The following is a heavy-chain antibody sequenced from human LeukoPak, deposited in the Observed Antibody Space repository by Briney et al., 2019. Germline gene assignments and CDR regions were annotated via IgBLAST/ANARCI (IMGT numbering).Heavy chain of an antibody. CDR2: IRSSSSNI. D-gene: IGHD1-1*01. Sequence: PGGSLRLSCAASGFTLSNAWMTWVRQAPGKGLEWVSSIRSSSSNIYYADSVKGRFTISRDNAKTSLYLQMNSLRVEDTAVYYCARCTTGRTFGSLREIKRSREIDYWGQGPLVTVSS. J-gene: IGHJ4*02. V-gene: IGHV3-21*01. CDR1: GFTLSNAW. CDR3: ARCTTGRTFGSLREIKRSREIDY.